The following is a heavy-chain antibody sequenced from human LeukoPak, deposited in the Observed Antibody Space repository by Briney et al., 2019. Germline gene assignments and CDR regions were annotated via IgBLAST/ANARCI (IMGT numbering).Heavy chain of an antibody. Sequence: PSETLSLTCTVSGGSISSYYWSWIRQPPGKGLEWIGYIYYSGSTNYNPSLKSRVTIPVDTSKNQFSLKLSSVTAADTAVYYCARGEPYYDFWSGYYFDYWGQGTLVTASS. CDR2: IYYSGST. J-gene: IGHJ4*02. CDR3: ARGEPYYDFWSGYYFDY. D-gene: IGHD3-3*01. CDR1: GGSISSYY. V-gene: IGHV4-59*01.